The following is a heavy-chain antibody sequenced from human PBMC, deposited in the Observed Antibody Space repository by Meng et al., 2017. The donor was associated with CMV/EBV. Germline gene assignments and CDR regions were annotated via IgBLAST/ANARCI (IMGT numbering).Heavy chain of an antibody. D-gene: IGHD2-2*01. V-gene: IGHV4-4*07. CDR3: ARDLMNCSSTSCANWFDP. CDR1: GGSISSYY. J-gene: IGHJ5*02. Sequence: QGQLQESGPGLVKPSETLSLTCTVSGGSISSYYWSWIRQPAGKGLEWIGRIYTSGSTNYNPSLKSRVTMSVDTSKNQFSLKLSSVTAADTAVYHCARDLMNCSSTSCANWFDPWGQGTLVTVSS. CDR2: IYTSGST.